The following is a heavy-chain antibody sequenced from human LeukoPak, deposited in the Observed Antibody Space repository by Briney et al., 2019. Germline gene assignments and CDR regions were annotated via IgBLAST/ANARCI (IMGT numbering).Heavy chain of an antibody. CDR3: ARDYFIVVVTASIFDY. J-gene: IGHJ4*02. CDR2: INHSGST. CDR1: GGSFSGYY. V-gene: IGHV4-34*01. D-gene: IGHD2-21*02. Sequence: SETLSLTCAVYGGSFSGYYWSWIRQPPGKGLEWIGEINHSGSTNYNPSLKSRVTISVDTSKNQFSLKLSSVTAADTAVYYCARDYFIVVVTASIFDYWGQGTLVTVSS.